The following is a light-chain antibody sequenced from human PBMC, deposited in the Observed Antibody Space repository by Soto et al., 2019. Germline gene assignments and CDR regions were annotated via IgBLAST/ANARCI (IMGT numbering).Light chain of an antibody. CDR2: DAY. J-gene: IGKJ2*01. Sequence: DIPMTQSPSTLSASVGDRVTITCRASQSISSWLAWYQQKPGKAPKLLIYDAYSLQSGVPSRFSGSGSGTEFTLTISSLQPDDFAAYYCQHYNSDPFTFGQGTKLEIK. CDR1: QSISSW. V-gene: IGKV1-5*01. CDR3: QHYNSDPFT.